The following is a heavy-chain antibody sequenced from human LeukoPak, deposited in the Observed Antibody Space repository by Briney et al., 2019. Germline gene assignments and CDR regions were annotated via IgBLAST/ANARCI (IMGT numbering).Heavy chain of an antibody. Sequence: PSKTLSLTCTVSGGSITSYYRSWIRQSPGKGLEWIGFMYYSGTTNYNPSLKSRVTISLGMSKNQFSLKLSSVTAADTAVYYCARLPMAVTPHVDYWGQGTLVTVSS. CDR2: MYYSGTT. CDR3: ARLPMAVTPHVDY. CDR1: GGSITSYY. V-gene: IGHV4-59*01. D-gene: IGHD2-21*02. J-gene: IGHJ4*02.